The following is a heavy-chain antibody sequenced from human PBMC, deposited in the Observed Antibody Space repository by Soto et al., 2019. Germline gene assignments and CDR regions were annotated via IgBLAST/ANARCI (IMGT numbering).Heavy chain of an antibody. CDR2: ISYDGSNK. Sequence: SLRLSCAASGFTFSSYAMHWVRQAPGKGLEWVAVISYDGSNKYYADSVKGRFTISRDNSKNTLHLQMNSLRAEDTAVYYCAREDVVATTFDYWGQGTLVTVSS. D-gene: IGHD5-12*01. V-gene: IGHV3-30-3*01. CDR3: AREDVVATTFDY. J-gene: IGHJ4*02. CDR1: GFTFSSYA.